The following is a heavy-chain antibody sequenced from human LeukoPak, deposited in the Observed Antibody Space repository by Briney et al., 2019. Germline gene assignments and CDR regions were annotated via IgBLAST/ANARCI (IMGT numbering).Heavy chain of an antibody. Sequence: GASVKVSCKASGYTFISYDISWVRQATGQGLEWMGWINPNSDNTGYPQKFQGRVTITWNTSISTTYMELSSLRSEDTAVYYCARGPSGSWSSRVRYMDVWGKGTTVTVSS. CDR2: INPNSDNT. CDR3: ARGPSGSWSSRVRYMDV. J-gene: IGHJ6*03. V-gene: IGHV1-8*03. D-gene: IGHD6-13*01. CDR1: GYTFISYD.